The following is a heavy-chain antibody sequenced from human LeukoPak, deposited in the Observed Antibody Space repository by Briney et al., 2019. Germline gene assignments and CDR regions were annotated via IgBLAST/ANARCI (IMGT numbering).Heavy chain of an antibody. CDR1: GFTFSTSG. D-gene: IGHD3-3*01. CDR3: ARDRGYYDFWSGSGWFDP. CDR2: ISFDGTNK. V-gene: IGHV3-30*03. Sequence: SGGSLRLSCAASGFTFSTSGMHWVRQAPGKGLEWVALISFDGTNKYYAGSVKGRFTISRDNAKNSLYLQMNSLRAEDTAVYYCARDRGYYDFWSGSGWFDPWGQGTLVTVSS. J-gene: IGHJ5*02.